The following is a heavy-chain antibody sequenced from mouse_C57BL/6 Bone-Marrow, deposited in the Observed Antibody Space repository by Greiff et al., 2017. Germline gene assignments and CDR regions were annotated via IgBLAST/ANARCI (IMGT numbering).Heavy chain of an antibody. CDR2: ISYDGSN. CDR1: GYSITSGYY. CDR3: ARGCRQDFDV. J-gene: IGHJ1*03. V-gene: IGHV3-6*01. Sequence: DVKLQESGPGLVKPSQSLSLTCSVTGYSITSGYYWNWIRQFPGNKLEWMGYISYDGSNNYNPSLKNRISITRDTSKNQFFLKLNSVTTEDTATYYCARGCRQDFDVWGTGTTVTVSS.